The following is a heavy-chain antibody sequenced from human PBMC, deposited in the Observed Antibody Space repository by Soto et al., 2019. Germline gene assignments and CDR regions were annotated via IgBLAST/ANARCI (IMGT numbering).Heavy chain of an antibody. D-gene: IGHD2-2*01. CDR2: IYYSGST. Sequence: SETLSLTCTVSGGSISSSSYYWGWIRQPPGKGLEWIGSIYYSGSTYYNPSLKSQFTIYEDTSQNQFSLKLSSVTAAETAVYYCARQLLRYCSSTSCQFYYYYYMDVWGKGTTVTVSS. V-gene: IGHV4-39*01. J-gene: IGHJ6*03. CDR1: GGSISSSSYY. CDR3: ARQLLRYCSSTSCQFYYYYYMDV.